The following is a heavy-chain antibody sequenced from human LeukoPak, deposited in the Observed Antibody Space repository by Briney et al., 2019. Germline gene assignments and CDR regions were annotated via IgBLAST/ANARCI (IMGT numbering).Heavy chain of an antibody. D-gene: IGHD5-12*01. Sequence: ASVKVSCKASGYTFTSYDINWVRQATGQGLEWMGWMNPNSGNTGYAQKFQGRVTITRNTSISTAYMELSSLRSEDTAVYYCARSPLIRVAHDRHWFDLWGQGTLVTVSS. CDR2: MNPNSGNT. J-gene: IGHJ5*02. CDR3: ARSPLIRVAHDRHWFDL. V-gene: IGHV1-8*03. CDR1: GYTFTSYD.